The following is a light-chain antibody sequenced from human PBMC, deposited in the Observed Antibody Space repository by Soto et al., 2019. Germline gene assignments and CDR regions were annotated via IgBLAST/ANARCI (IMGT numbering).Light chain of an antibody. CDR2: DAS. V-gene: IGKV1-5*01. Sequence: DIQMTQSPSTLSASVGDRVTITCRASQSISSWLAWYQQKPGKAPKLLIYDASSLESGVPSRFSGSGSGTEFTLTISSLQHDDVANYYCQQYNSYSSFGQGTKVEIK. CDR3: QQYNSYSS. CDR1: QSISSW. J-gene: IGKJ1*01.